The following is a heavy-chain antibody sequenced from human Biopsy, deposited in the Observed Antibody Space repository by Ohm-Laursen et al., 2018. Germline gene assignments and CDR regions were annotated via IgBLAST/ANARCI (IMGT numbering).Heavy chain of an antibody. J-gene: IGHJ4*02. CDR3: ARGGVDTAMVEN. CDR2: INPSSGGT. CDR1: GYTFTGYY. V-gene: IGHV1-2*02. D-gene: IGHD5-18*01. Sequence: ASVKVSCNASGYTFTGYYMHWVRQAPGQGLEWMGWINPSSGGTNYAQKFQGRVTMTRDTSISTAYMELSRLRSDDTAVYYCARGGVDTAMVENWGQGTLVTVSS.